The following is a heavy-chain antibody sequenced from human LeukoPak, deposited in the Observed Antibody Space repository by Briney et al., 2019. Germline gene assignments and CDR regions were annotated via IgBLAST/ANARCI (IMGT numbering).Heavy chain of an antibody. V-gene: IGHV3-23*01. CDR1: GVTFSSYA. J-gene: IGHJ4*02. D-gene: IGHD6-19*01. CDR2: ISGSGGST. CDR3: ANLYRSGWYFDY. Sequence: PGRSLRLSCAASGVTFSSYAMGWVRQAPGKGLEWVSAISGSGGSTYYADSVKGRFTISRDNSKNTVFLQMDSQRAEDTAIYYCANLYRSGWYFDYWGQGTLVTVSS.